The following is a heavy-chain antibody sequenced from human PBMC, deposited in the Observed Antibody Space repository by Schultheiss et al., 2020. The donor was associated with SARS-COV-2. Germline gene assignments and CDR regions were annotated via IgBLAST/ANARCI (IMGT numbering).Heavy chain of an antibody. D-gene: IGHD2-2*01. CDR1: GFTFSSYS. CDR3: ANGPVVPADMDV. Sequence: GESLKISCAASGFTFSSYSMNWVRQAPGKGLEWVSVIYSGGSTSYADSVKGRFTISRDNSKNTLYLQMNSLRAEDTAVYYCANGPVVPADMDVWGQGTTVTVSS. CDR2: IYSGGST. V-gene: IGHV3-23*03. J-gene: IGHJ6*02.